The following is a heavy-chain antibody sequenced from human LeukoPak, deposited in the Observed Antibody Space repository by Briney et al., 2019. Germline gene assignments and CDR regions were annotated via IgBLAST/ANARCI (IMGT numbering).Heavy chain of an antibody. CDR1: GYSFTDYY. J-gene: IGHJ5*02. CDR2: INTKSGRT. V-gene: IGHV1-2*02. CDR3: ARADFIDAGPYLIGP. D-gene: IGHD3-3*01. Sequence: GASVKVSCKTSGYSFTDYYIHWVHQAPGQGLEWMGWINTKSGRTSSARKFQGRVTMTRDPSITTVYMDMAWLTSDDTAIYFCARADFIDAGPYLIGPWGQGTLVTVSS.